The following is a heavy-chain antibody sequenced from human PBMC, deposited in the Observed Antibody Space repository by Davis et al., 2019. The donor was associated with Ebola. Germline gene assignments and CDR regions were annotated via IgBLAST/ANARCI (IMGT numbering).Heavy chain of an antibody. V-gene: IGHV3-7*03. CDR2: IKQDGSEK. CDR3: AREEMATLY. J-gene: IGHJ4*02. CDR1: GYTFTSYG. D-gene: IGHD5-24*01. Sequence: SCKASGYTFTSYGISWVRQDPGKGLEWVANIKQDGSEKYYVDSVKGRFTISRDNAKNSLYLQMNNLRAEDTAVYYCAREEMATLYWGQGTLVTVSS.